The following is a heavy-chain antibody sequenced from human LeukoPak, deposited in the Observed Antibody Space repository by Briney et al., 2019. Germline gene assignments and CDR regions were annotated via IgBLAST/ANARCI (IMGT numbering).Heavy chain of an antibody. CDR1: GFTFSSYE. J-gene: IGHJ4*02. CDR2: ISSSGSTI. Sequence: GGSLRLSCAASGFTFSSYEMNWVRQAPGKGLEWVSYISSSGSTIYYADSVKGRFTISRDNAKNSPYLQMNSLRAEDTAVYYCARDNDCGGDCYYFDYWGQGTLVTVSS. D-gene: IGHD2-21*02. V-gene: IGHV3-48*03. CDR3: ARDNDCGGDCYYFDY.